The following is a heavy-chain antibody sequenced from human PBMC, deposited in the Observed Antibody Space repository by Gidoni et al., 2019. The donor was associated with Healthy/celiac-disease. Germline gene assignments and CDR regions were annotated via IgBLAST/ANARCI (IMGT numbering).Heavy chain of an antibody. CDR3: ARVPAFGAVAGLIDY. D-gene: IGHD6-19*01. J-gene: IGHJ4*02. CDR1: GYTFTGYY. CDR2: INPNSGGT. Sequence: QVQLVQSGAEVKKPGASVQVSCTASGYTFTGYYMHWVRQAPGQGLEWMGWINPNSGGTNYAQKFQGRVTMTRDTSISTAYMELSRLRSDDTAVYYCARVPAFGAVAGLIDYWGQGTLVTVSS. V-gene: IGHV1-2*02.